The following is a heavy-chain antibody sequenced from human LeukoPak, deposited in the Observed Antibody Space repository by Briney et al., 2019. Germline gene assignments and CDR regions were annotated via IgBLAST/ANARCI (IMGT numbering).Heavy chain of an antibody. D-gene: IGHD1-26*01. Sequence: GGSLRLSCGASGLTFSDYAMLWVRQAPGKGLEWISFISGDRSTIFLADSVRGRFITSRDNAQNSLYLQMNSLRAEDTAVYYCARDRPVVGAIDFWGQGTLVTVSS. J-gene: IGHJ4*02. V-gene: IGHV3-48*04. CDR3: ARDRPVVGAIDF. CDR1: GLTFSDYA. CDR2: ISGDRSTI.